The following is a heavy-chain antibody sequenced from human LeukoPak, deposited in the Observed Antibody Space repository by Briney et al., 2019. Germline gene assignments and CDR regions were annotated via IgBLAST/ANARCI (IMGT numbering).Heavy chain of an antibody. J-gene: IGHJ4*02. D-gene: IGHD3-22*01. CDR1: GGSISSSSYY. CDR3: ARERYYYDSSSEGNY. CDR2: IYNSGNT. Sequence: TETLSLTCIVSGGSISSSSYYWGWIRQPPGKGLEWIGSIYNSGNTYYNPSLKSRVTISVDTSKNQFSLKLSSVTAADTAVYYCARERYYYDSSSEGNYWGQGTLVTVSS. V-gene: IGHV4-39*01.